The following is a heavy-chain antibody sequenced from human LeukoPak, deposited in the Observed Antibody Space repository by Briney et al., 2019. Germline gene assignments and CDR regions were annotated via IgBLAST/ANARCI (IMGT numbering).Heavy chain of an antibody. CDR3: AKDLAAMGHD. CDR1: GFTFSSYA. D-gene: IGHD5-18*01. Sequence: PGGSLRLSCAASGFTFSSYAMTWVRQAPGKGLEWVAVIWYDGSNKYYADSVKGRFTISRDNSKNTLYLQMNSLRAEDTAVYYCAKDLAAMGHDWGQGTLVTVSS. J-gene: IGHJ4*02. CDR2: IWYDGSNK. V-gene: IGHV3-33*06.